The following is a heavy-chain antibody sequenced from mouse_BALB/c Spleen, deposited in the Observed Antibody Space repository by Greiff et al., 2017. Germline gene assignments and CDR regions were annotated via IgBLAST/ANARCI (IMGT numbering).Heavy chain of an antibody. Sequence: QVQLKQSGAELARPGASVKLSCKASGYTFTSYWMQWVKQRPGQGLEWIGAIYPGDGDTRYTQKFKGKATLTADKSSSTAYMQLSSLASEDSAVYYCARYYGSSSFAYWGQGTLVTVSA. D-gene: IGHD1-1*01. J-gene: IGHJ3*01. CDR1: GYTFTSYW. CDR3: ARYYGSSSFAY. CDR2: IYPGDGDT. V-gene: IGHV1-87*01.